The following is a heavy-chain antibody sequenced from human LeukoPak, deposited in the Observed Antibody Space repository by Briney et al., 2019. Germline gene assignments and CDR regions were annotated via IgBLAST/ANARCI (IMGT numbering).Heavy chain of an antibody. V-gene: IGHV4-59*01. CDR2: IYYSGST. CDR1: GGSISSYY. D-gene: IGHD1-26*01. J-gene: IGHJ2*01. CDR3: ARSFLGDWYFDL. Sequence: SETLSLTCTVSGGSISSYYWSWIRQPPGMGLEWIGCIYYSGSTNYNPSLKGRVTISMDTSKDQFSLRLTSVSAADTAVYYCARSFLGDWYFDLWGRGTLVTVSS.